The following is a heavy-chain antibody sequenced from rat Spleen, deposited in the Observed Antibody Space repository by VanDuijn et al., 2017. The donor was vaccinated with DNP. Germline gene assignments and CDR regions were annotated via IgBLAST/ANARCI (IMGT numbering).Heavy chain of an antibody. Sequence: EVQLVESGGGLVQPGRSLKLSCAASGLTFTNYDMVWVRQAPTKGLEWVATITTSGGATYYRDSVKGRFTISRDNAKSTLYLQMNSLRSEDTATYYCARDLEHYWGQGVMVTVSS. V-gene: IGHV5-25*01. J-gene: IGHJ2*01. CDR3: ARDLEHY. CDR1: GLTFTNYD. CDR2: ITTSGGAT.